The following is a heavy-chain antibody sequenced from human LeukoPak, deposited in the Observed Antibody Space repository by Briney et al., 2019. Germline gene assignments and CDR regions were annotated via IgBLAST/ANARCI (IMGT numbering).Heavy chain of an antibody. J-gene: IGHJ3*02. CDR2: ISSSSSTI. V-gene: IGHV3-48*04. D-gene: IGHD5-24*01. CDR1: GFTFSSYS. Sequence: GGSLRLSCAASGFTFSSYSMNWVRQAPGKGLERVSYISSSSSTIYYADSVKGRFTISRDNAKNSLYLQMNSLRAEDTAVYYCARDDGARRYNAFDIWGQGTMVTVSS. CDR3: ARDDGARRYNAFDI.